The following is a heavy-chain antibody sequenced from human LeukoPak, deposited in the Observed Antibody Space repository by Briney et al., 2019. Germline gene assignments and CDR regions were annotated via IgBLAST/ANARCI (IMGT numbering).Heavy chain of an antibody. D-gene: IGHD3-22*01. Sequence: GGSLRLSCAASGFTFSSYAMHWVRQAPGRGLEWVAVISYDGSNKYYADSVKGRFTISRDNSKNTLYLQMNSLRAEDTAVYYCASSIVVVTKTDYWGQGTLVTVSS. J-gene: IGHJ4*02. V-gene: IGHV3-30-3*01. CDR2: ISYDGSNK. CDR1: GFTFSSYA. CDR3: ASSIVVVTKTDY.